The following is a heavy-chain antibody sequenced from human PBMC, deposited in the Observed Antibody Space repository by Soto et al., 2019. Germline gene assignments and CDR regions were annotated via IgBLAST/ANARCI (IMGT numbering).Heavy chain of an antibody. J-gene: IGHJ4*02. Sequence: QVQLQQWGAGLLKPSETLSLTCAVYGGSFSGYYWTWIRQPPGTGLEWNGEINHSGSTNYNPSLKSRVTISVDTSKNQFSLQLTSVTAADTAVYYCARDKITGLFDYWGQGTLVTVSS. CDR1: GGSFSGYY. CDR2: INHSGST. V-gene: IGHV4-34*01. D-gene: IGHD2-8*02. CDR3: ARDKITGLFDY.